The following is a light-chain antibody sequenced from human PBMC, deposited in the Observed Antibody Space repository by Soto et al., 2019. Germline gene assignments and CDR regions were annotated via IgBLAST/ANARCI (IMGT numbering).Light chain of an antibody. CDR2: DAS. J-gene: IGKJ3*01. CDR3: QQYDNLPRIT. V-gene: IGKV1-33*01. CDR1: QDISNY. Sequence: DIQMTQSPSSLSASVGDRVTITCQASQDISNYLNWYQQKPGKAPKLLIYDASNLETGAPSRFSGSGSGTDFTFTISSLQPEDIATYYCQQYDNLPRITFGPGTKVDIK.